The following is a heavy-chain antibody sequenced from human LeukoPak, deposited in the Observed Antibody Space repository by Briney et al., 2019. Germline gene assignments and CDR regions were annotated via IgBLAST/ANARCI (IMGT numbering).Heavy chain of an antibody. CDR3: AGGRTAVTTFDY. V-gene: IGHV4-39*02. J-gene: IGHJ4*02. CDR1: GGSISSSSYY. CDR2: IYYSGST. D-gene: IGHD4-17*01. Sequence: PSETQSLTCTVSGGSISSSSYYWGWIRQPPGKGLEWIGSIYYSGSTYYNPSLKSRVTISVDTSKNQFSLKLSSVTAADTAVYYCAGGRTAVTTFDYWGQGTLVTVSS.